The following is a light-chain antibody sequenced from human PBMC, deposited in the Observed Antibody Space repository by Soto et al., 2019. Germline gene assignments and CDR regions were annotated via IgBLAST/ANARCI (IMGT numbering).Light chain of an antibody. J-gene: IGLJ1*01. Sequence: QSVLTQPPSVSGAPGQRVTISCTGSSSNIGAGYDVHWYQQLPGTAPKLLIHGNNNRPSGVPDRISGSKSGTSASLAITGLQAEDAADYYCQSYDSSLNIVFGTATKVTVL. CDR3: QSYDSSLNIV. V-gene: IGLV1-40*01. CDR2: GNN. CDR1: SSNIGAGYD.